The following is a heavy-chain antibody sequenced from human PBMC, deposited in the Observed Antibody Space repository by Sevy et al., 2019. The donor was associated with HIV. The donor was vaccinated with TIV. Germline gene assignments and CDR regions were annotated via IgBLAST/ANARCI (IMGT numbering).Heavy chain of an antibody. V-gene: IGHV3-23*01. CDR2: ISGSGGST. Sequence: GGSLRLSCAASGFTFSSYAMSWVRQAPGKGLEWVSAISGSGGSTYYADSVKGRFTISRDNSKNTLYLQMNSLRAEDTAVYYCAKAGCSSTSCYYLNWFDPWGRGTLVTVSS. CDR3: AKAGCSSTSCYYLNWFDP. J-gene: IGHJ5*02. D-gene: IGHD2-2*01. CDR1: GFTFSSYA.